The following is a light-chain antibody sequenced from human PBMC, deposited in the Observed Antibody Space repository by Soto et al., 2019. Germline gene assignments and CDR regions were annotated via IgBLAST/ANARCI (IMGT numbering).Light chain of an antibody. CDR3: CSYADSSTSVV. J-gene: IGLJ2*01. V-gene: IGLV2-23*01. CDR2: EGS. CDR1: SSDVGGYNL. Sequence: QSALTQPASVSGSPGQSITISCTGTSSDVGGYNLVSWYQQFPGKAPKLMIYEGSKRPSGASNRFSGSKSGNTASLTISGLQAEDEADYYCCSYADSSTSVVFGGGTQLTVL.